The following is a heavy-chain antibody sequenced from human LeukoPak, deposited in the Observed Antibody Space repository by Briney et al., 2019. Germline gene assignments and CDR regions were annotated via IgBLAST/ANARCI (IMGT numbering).Heavy chain of an antibody. J-gene: IGHJ6*03. Sequence: GASVKVSCKASGYTFTSYYMHWVRQAPGQGLEWMGWINPNSGGTNYAQKFQGRVTMTRDTPISTAYMELSRLRSDDTAVYYCARAAYYGDYYYYMDVWGKGTTVTISS. V-gene: IGHV1-2*02. CDR2: INPNSGGT. D-gene: IGHD4-17*01. CDR3: ARAAYYGDYYYYMDV. CDR1: GYTFTSYY.